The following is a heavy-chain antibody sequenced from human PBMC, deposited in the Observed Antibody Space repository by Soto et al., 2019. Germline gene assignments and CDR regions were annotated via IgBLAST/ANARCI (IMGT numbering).Heavy chain of an antibody. CDR1: GGSISSGGYS. V-gene: IGHV4-30-2*01. Sequence: SETLSLTCAVSGGSISSGGYSWSWIRQPPGKGLEWIGYMYHSGSTYYNPSLKSRVTISIDRSKNQFSLKLSSVTAADTAVYYCARSVFPWGQGTLVTVSS. CDR2: MYHSGST. CDR3: ARSVFP. J-gene: IGHJ5*02.